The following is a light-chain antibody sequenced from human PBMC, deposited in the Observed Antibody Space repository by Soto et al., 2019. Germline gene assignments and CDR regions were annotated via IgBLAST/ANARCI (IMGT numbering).Light chain of an antibody. CDR2: EVT. CDR1: SSDVGGYNY. CDR3: KSRTTRNTLV. V-gene: IGLV2-14*01. Sequence: QSALTQPASVSGSPGQSITISCTRTSSDVGGYNYVSWYQQHPGKAPKLIIYEVTHRPSGVSSRFYGSRSGNTASLTISGLQAEDEADYYCKSRTTRNTLVFGGGTKVTVL. J-gene: IGLJ3*02.